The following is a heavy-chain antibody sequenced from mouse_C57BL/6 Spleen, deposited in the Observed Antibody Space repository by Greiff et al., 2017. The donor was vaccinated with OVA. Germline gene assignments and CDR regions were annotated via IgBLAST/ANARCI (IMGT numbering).Heavy chain of an antibody. CDR2: IDPENGDT. D-gene: IGHD2-10*01. Sequence: VQLQQSGAELVRPGASVKLSCTASGFNIKDDYMHWVKQRPEQGLEWIGWIDPENGDTEYASKFQGKATITADTSSNTAYLQLSSLTSEDTAVYCCTPYSPWFAYWGQGTLGTVSA. V-gene: IGHV14-4*01. CDR1: GFNIKDDY. CDR3: TPYSPWFAY. J-gene: IGHJ3*01.